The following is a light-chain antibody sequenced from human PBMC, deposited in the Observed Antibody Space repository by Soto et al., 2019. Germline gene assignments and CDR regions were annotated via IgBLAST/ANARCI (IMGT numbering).Light chain of an antibody. Sequence: QSALTQPASVSGSPGQSITISCTGTSSDVGGYNYVSWYQQHPGKAPKLMIYDVSNRPSGVSNRFTDSKSGNTASLTISGLQAEEEADYYCSSYTSSSTYVVFGGGTKLTVL. J-gene: IGLJ2*01. CDR1: SSDVGGYNY. V-gene: IGLV2-14*01. CDR3: SSYTSSSTYVV. CDR2: DVS.